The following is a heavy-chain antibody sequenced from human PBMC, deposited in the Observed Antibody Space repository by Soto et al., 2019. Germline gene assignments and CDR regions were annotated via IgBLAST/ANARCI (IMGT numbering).Heavy chain of an antibody. CDR1: GFIVSSSH. V-gene: IGHV3-53*01. D-gene: IGHD1-1*01. Sequence: EVQLVESGGGLTQPGGSLRLSCVVSGFIVSSSHMIWVRQAPGKGLEGVSILYNHGKTNYVDSVKGRFTITKDNSKNTVYLPMNSLKVEDTAVYYCARLTEAERHWGQGALVTVSS. J-gene: IGHJ4*02. CDR2: LYNHGKT. CDR3: ARLTEAERH.